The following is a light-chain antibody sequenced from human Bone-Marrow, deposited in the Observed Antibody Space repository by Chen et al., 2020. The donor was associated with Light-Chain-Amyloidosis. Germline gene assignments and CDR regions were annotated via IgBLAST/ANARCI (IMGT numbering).Light chain of an antibody. J-gene: IGLJ2*01. CDR2: RDT. CDR3: QSADSSGTYEVI. V-gene: IGLV3-25*03. Sequence: SYELTQPPSVSVSPGQTARLTCSGDDLPTKYAYWYQQKPRQATVLVIHRDTERPSGISERFSGSSSGTTATLTISGVQAEDEADYLCQSADSSGTYEVIFGGGTKLTVL. CDR1: DLPTKY.